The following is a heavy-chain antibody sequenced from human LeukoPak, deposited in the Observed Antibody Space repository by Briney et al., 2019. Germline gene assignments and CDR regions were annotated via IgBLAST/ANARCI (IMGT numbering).Heavy chain of an antibody. D-gene: IGHD3-22*01. J-gene: IGHJ5*02. CDR3: AREMGDTYYDSSGYGNWFDP. CDR2: TSAYNGNT. V-gene: IGHV1-18*01. CDR1: GYTFTSYG. Sequence: ASVKVSCTASGYTFTSYGISWVRQAPGQGLEWMGWTSAYNGNTNYAQKLQGRVTMTTDTSTSTAYMELRSLGSDDTAVYYCAREMGDTYYDSSGYGNWFDPWGQGTLVTVSS.